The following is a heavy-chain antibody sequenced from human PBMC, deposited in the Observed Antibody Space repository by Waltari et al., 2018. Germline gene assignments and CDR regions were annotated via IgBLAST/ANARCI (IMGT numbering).Heavy chain of an antibody. V-gene: IGHV5-10-1*01. J-gene: IGHJ6*03. CDR1: GYDFSTYW. CDR2: IDPSDSYT. Sequence: EVQLVQSGAEVKKPGESLRISCEVSGYDFSTYWITWVRHMPGKGLEWMGRIDPSDSYTNYSPSFRGHVTISVDRSISTAYIQWSGLRASDTAIYYCARTSTRDFYYMDVWGKGTTVTVSS. D-gene: IGHD1-1*01. CDR3: ARTSTRDFYYMDV.